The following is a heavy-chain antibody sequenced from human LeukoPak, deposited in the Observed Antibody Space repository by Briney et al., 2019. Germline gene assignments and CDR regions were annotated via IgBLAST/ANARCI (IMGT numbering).Heavy chain of an antibody. CDR3: ARHGTMVRGGRNWFDP. Sequence: GESLKISCKGSGYSFTSYWIGWVRQMPGKGLEWMGIIYPGDSDTRYSPSFQGQVTISADKSISTAYLQWSSLKASDTAMYYCARHGTMVRGGRNWFDPWGQGTLVTVSS. J-gene: IGHJ5*02. CDR1: GYSFTSYW. CDR2: IYPGDSDT. D-gene: IGHD3-10*01. V-gene: IGHV5-51*01.